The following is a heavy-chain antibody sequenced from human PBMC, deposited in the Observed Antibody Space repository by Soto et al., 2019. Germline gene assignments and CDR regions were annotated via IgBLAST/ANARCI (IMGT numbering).Heavy chain of an antibody. Sequence: ASVKVSCKASGYTFTSYGISWVRQAPGQGLEWMGWINACNGNTNYAQKLQGRVTITRDTSASTAYMELSSLRSEDTAVYYCARDLAYYYGSGSPTHLANEYWGQGTLVTVSS. CDR2: INACNGNT. CDR3: ARDLAYYYGSGSPTHLANEY. V-gene: IGHV1-18*01. J-gene: IGHJ4*02. D-gene: IGHD3-10*01. CDR1: GYTFTSYG.